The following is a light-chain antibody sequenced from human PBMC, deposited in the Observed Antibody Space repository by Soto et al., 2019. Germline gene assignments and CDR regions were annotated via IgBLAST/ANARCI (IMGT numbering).Light chain of an antibody. CDR1: QSIRSNY. V-gene: IGKV3-20*01. Sequence: EIVLTQSPGTLSLSPAERATLSCRASQSIRSNYLAWYQQKPGQAPRLLIYGASRRPTGIPDRFSGSGSGTDFILTISRLEPEDFAVYYCQQYGDAPQTFGQGTKVEIK. CDR3: QQYGDAPQT. J-gene: IGKJ1*01. CDR2: GAS.